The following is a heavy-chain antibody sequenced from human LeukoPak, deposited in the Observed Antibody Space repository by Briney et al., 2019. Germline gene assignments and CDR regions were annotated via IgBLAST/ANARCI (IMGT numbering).Heavy chain of an antibody. CDR2: ISRSSSTI. J-gene: IGHJ4*02. Sequence: GGSLRLSCAASGFTFSTYSMSWVRQAPGKGLEWVSYISRSSSTIYYADSVKGRFTISRDNAKNSLYLQMNSLRAEDTAVYYCARAPLLWFGEPEPSYWGQGTLVTVSS. D-gene: IGHD3-10*01. CDR3: ARAPLLWFGEPEPSY. CDR1: GFTFSTYS. V-gene: IGHV3-48*04.